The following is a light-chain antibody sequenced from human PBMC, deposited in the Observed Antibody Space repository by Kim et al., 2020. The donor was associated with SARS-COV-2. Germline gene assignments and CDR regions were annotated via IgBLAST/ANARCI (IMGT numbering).Light chain of an antibody. Sequence: VSPGQTASITCSGDKLGDKYAYWYQQKPGQSPVLVIYHDSKRPSGIPERFSGSNSGNTATLTISGTQAMDEADYYCQAWDSSTVVFGGGTKLTVL. CDR2: HDS. J-gene: IGLJ3*02. CDR1: KLGDKY. V-gene: IGLV3-1*01. CDR3: QAWDSSTVV.